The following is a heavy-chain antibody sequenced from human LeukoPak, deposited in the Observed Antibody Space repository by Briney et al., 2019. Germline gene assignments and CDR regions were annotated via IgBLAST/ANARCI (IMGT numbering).Heavy chain of an antibody. V-gene: IGHV1-46*01. Sequence: GSSVKVSCKASGYTFTYRYLHWVRQAPGQALEWMGIINPSGGSTSYAQKFQGRVTMTRDTSTSTVYMELSSLRSEDTAVYYCARVSSRYGDYTGDYFDYWGQGTLVTVSS. CDR1: GYTFTYRY. D-gene: IGHD4-17*01. CDR3: ARVSSRYGDYTGDYFDY. J-gene: IGHJ4*02. CDR2: INPSGGST.